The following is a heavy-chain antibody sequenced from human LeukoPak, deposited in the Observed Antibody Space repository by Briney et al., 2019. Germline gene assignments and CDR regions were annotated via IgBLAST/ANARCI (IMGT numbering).Heavy chain of an antibody. CDR2: TYYRSKWYN. CDR1: GDSVSSNSAA. D-gene: IGHD3-10*01. CDR3: ARDALNFGELGFDP. J-gene: IGHJ5*02. Sequence: SQPLSLTCAISGDSVSSNSAAWNWIRQSPSRGLEWLGRTYYRSKWYNDYAVSVKSRITINPDTSKNQFSLQLNSVTPEDTAVYYCARDALNFGELGFDPWGQGTLVTVSS. V-gene: IGHV6-1*01.